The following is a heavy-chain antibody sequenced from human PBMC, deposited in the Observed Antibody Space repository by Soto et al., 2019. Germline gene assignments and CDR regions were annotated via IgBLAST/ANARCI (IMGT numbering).Heavy chain of an antibody. J-gene: IGHJ5*02. D-gene: IGHD2-21*01. CDR3: AKCAVLMKTSGGWCNCFDP. V-gene: IGHV3-23*01. Sequence: EVQLLESGGTLVQPGASLRLSCEVSGFSFSSFALNWVRQAPGAGLEWVSSIRGTATSYADYVKGRFTISRDNSKNTVYLQMNTQRGEVTSLYYCAKCAVLMKTSGGWCNCFDPWGQGTLVIVSS. CDR1: GFSFSSFA. CDR2: IRGTAT.